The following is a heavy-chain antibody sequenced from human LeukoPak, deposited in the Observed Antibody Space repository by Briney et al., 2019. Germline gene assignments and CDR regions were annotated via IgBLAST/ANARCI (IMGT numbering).Heavy chain of an antibody. CDR2: IYYSGST. Sequence: PSETLSLTCTVSGDSISSGGYYWSWIRQHPGKGLEWIGYIYYSGSTYYNPSLKSRVTISVDTSKNQFSLKLSSVTAADTAVYYCARDEPGIAAAGVYWGQGTLVTVSS. J-gene: IGHJ4*02. CDR1: GDSISSGGYY. CDR3: ARDEPGIAAAGVY. V-gene: IGHV4-31*03. D-gene: IGHD6-13*01.